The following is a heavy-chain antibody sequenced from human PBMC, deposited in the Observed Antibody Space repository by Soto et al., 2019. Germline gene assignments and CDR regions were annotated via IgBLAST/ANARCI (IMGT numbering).Heavy chain of an antibody. CDR1: GYTFTSYA. V-gene: IGHV1-3*01. CDR2: INAGNGNT. D-gene: IGHD2-21*02. Sequence: ASVKVSCKASGYTFTSYAMHWVRQAPGQRLEWMGWINAGNGNTKYSQKFQGRVTITRDTSASTAYMELSSLRSEDTAVYYCARAYGGNSDYYYYYGTDVWGQGTTVTVSS. CDR3: ARAYGGNSDYYYYYGTDV. J-gene: IGHJ6*02.